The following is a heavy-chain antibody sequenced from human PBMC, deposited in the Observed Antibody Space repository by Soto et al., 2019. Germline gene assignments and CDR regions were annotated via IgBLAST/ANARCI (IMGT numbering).Heavy chain of an antibody. V-gene: IGHV4-59*01. J-gene: IGHJ3*02. D-gene: IGHD5-18*01. CDR1: GGSISSYY. CDR2: IYYSGST. Sequence: SETLSLTCTVSGGSISSYYWSWIRQPPGKGLEWIGYIYYSGSTNYNPSLKSRVTISVDTSKNQFSLKLSSVTAADTAVYYCARDKTGYGDAFYIWGQGTMVTVSS. CDR3: ARDKTGYGDAFYI.